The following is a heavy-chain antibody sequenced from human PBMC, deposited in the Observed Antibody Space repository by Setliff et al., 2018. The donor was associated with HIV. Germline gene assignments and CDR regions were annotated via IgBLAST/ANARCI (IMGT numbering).Heavy chain of an antibody. V-gene: IGHV4-34*01. Sequence: PSETLSLTCDVFGGSFSGYYWSWIRQPPGKGLEWIGEINHSGGTNYNPSLKSRVTISVDTSKNQFSLKLSSVTAADTAVYYCARVGWFDPWGQGTLVTVSS. CDR2: INHSGGT. J-gene: IGHJ5*02. CDR3: ARVGWFDP. CDR1: GGSFSGYY.